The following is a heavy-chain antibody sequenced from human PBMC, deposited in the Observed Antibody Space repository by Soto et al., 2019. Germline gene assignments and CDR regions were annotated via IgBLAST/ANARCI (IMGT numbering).Heavy chain of an antibody. D-gene: IGHD6-13*01. Sequence: SETLSLTCTVSGGSISSYYWSWIRQPPGKGLEWIGYIYYSGSTNYNPSLKSRVTISVDTSKNQFSLKLSSVTAADTAVYYCARGGIAAAERYYYYYYGMDVWGQGTTVTVSS. CDR2: IYYSGST. CDR1: GGSISSYY. CDR3: ARGGIAAAERYYYYYYGMDV. V-gene: IGHV4-59*01. J-gene: IGHJ6*02.